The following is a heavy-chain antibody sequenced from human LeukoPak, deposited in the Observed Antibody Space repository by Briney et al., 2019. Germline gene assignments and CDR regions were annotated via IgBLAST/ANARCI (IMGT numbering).Heavy chain of an antibody. D-gene: IGHD1-1*01. J-gene: IGHJ4*02. Sequence: ASVKVSCKASGYTFTGYYMHWVRQAPGQGLEWMGWINPNSGGTNYAQKFQGWVTMTRDTSISTAYMELSRLRSDDTAVYYCARSPVTLDGYYFDYWGQGTLVTVSS. CDR1: GYTFTGYY. CDR2: INPNSGGT. V-gene: IGHV1-2*04. CDR3: ARSPVTLDGYYFDY.